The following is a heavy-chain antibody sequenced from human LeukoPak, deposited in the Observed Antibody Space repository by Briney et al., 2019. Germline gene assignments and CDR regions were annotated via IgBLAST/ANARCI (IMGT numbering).Heavy chain of an antibody. J-gene: IGHJ4*02. V-gene: IGHV3-21*01. D-gene: IGHD2-15*01. Sequence: GGSLRLSCAASGFIFSSCTMNWVRQAPGKGLEWVSSISSSSSYIYYADSVKGRFTISRDNAKNSLYLQMNSLGAEDTAVYYCASNPGSGGSCWGQGTLVTVSS. CDR1: GFIFSSCT. CDR2: ISSSSSYI. CDR3: ASNPGSGGSC.